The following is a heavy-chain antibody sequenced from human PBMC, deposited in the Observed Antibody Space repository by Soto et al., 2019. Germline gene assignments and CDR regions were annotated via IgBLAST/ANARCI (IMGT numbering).Heavy chain of an antibody. CDR1: GDSINNTYW. J-gene: IGHJ6*02. V-gene: IGHV4-4*02. CDR3: ARAVYCTTANCWDDFHYYNIDV. D-gene: IGHD2-2*01. CDR2: IYLTGGR. Sequence: QVQLQQSGPGLVKPSGTLSLTCFVSGDSINNTYWWSWVRQAPGKGLEWIGEIYLTGGRSYMPSLRGRITLSVDTSKNQFSLKLTSVTAADTAMYYCARAVYCTTANCWDDFHYYNIDVWGQGTAVTVSS.